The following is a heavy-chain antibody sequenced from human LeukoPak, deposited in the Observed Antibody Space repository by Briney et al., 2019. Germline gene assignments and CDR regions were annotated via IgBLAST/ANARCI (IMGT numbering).Heavy chain of an antibody. CDR2: ISYDGSNK. V-gene: IGHV3-30*01. J-gene: IGHJ4*02. Sequence: RFLSFSRHTSILTSCSNAIDWVWQAPGKLQEKVAVISYDGSNKYYADSVKGRFTISRDNSKNTLYLQMNSLRAEDTTMYHCATPQGYSSSWGLFDYWGQGTLVTVPS. CDR3: ATPQGYSSSWGLFDY. CDR1: ILTSCSNA. D-gene: IGHD6-13*01.